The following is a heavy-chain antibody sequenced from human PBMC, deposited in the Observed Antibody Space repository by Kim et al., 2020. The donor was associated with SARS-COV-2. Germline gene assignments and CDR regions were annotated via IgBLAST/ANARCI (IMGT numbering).Heavy chain of an antibody. CDR1: GAYVSSGDYY. J-gene: IGHJ4*02. V-gene: IGHV4-61*08. CDR3: ARQKGSGGWGYGSGPLYSFDS. Sequence: SETLSLTCTVSGAYVSSGDYYWTWLRQPPGKGLEWIAYFYYGGATKYNPSLKSRVTISMDTSKNQFSLNLYSVTAADTAFYYCARQKGSGGWGYGSGPLYSFDSWGQGTLVTVSS. D-gene: IGHD3-10*01. CDR2: FYYGGAT.